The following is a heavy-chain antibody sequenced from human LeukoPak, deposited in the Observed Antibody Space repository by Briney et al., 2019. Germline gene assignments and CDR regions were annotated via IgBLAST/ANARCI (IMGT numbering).Heavy chain of an antibody. Sequence: GGSLRLFCLASGFTFSSYVMNCLRQTPGKGLEWVSSISSSSSYIYYAHSVKGRFTISRDNAKLSLYLQMNSLSAADRAVYYCARDKGPSYLSSFDYWGQGTLVTVSS. D-gene: IGHD2-2*01. V-gene: IGHV3-21*01. CDR1: GFTFSSYV. CDR3: ARDKGPSYLSSFDY. CDR2: ISSSSSYI. J-gene: IGHJ4*02.